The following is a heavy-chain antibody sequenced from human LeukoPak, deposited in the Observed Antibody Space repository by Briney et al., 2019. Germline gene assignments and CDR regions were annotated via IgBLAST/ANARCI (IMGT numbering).Heavy chain of an antibody. Sequence: SETLFLTCTVSGGSINSYYWSWIRQAPGKGLEWIGYIYYSGGTNYNPSLKSRVTISVDTSRNQFFLNLNSVTAADTAAYYCARGGYYTLEYYYYMDVWGKGTTVTVSS. CDR3: ARGGYYTLEYYYYMDV. J-gene: IGHJ6*03. CDR2: IYYSGGT. V-gene: IGHV4-59*01. CDR1: GGSINSYY. D-gene: IGHD3-3*01.